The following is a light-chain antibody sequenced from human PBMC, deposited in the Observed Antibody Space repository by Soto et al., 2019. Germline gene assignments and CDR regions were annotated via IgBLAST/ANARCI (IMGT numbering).Light chain of an antibody. CDR1: SSDVGGYNY. J-gene: IGLJ2*01. Sequence: QSVLTQPPSASGSPGQSVTISCTGTSSDVGGYNYVSWYQQHPGKAPKLMIYEVTKRPSGVPDRFSGSKSGNTASLTVSGLQAEDEADYYCSSHAGSINLVFGGGTKLIVL. CDR3: SSHAGSINLV. CDR2: EVT. V-gene: IGLV2-8*01.